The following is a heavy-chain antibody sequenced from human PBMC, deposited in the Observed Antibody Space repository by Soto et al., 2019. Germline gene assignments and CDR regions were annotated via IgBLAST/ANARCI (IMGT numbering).Heavy chain of an antibody. Sequence: ASVKVSCKGSGYTFTSYGISWVRLAPGQGLEWMGWISAYNGNTNYAQKLQGRVTMTTDTSTSTAYMELRSLRSDDTAVYYCASPGLYCSGGSCYSRYYYYGMDVWGQGTTVTVSS. CDR1: GYTFTSYG. CDR2: ISAYNGNT. J-gene: IGHJ6*02. V-gene: IGHV1-18*01. D-gene: IGHD2-15*01. CDR3: ASPGLYCSGGSCYSRYYYYGMDV.